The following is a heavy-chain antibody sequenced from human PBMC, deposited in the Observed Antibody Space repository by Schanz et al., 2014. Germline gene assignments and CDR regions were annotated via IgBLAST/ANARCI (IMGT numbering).Heavy chain of an antibody. CDR3: ARAGYSSSWASEYYFDF. Sequence: QVQLVQSGAEVKKPGASVKVSCKASGDTSTRNGISWVRQAPGQGLEWMGYISGYNGNTNDAQKFQGRVTMTTDKSTITAYMELSSPRSDDTAVYYCARAGYSSSWASEYYFDFWGQGTLVTVSS. V-gene: IGHV1-18*01. J-gene: IGHJ4*02. CDR2: ISGYNGNT. D-gene: IGHD6-19*01. CDR1: GDTSTRNG.